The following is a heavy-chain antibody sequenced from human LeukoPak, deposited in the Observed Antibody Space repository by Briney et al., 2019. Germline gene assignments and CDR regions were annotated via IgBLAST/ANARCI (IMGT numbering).Heavy chain of an antibody. Sequence: GGSLRLSCATSGFTFSSYSMNWVRQAPGTGLEWVSSISSGSDYIYYADSVKGRFTISRDNAKNSLYLQMTSLRAEDTAVYYCASTNHYYGSGTYDYYFDYWGQGTLLTASS. CDR3: ASTNHYYGSGTYDYYFDY. CDR2: ISSGSDYI. D-gene: IGHD3-10*01. CDR1: GFTFSSYS. J-gene: IGHJ4*02. V-gene: IGHV3-21*01.